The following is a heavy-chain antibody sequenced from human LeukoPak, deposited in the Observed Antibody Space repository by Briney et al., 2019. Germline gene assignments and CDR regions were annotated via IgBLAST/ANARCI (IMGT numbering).Heavy chain of an antibody. CDR2: ISAYNGNT. D-gene: IGHD6-19*01. Sequence: EASVKVSCKASGYTFTSYGISWVRQAPGQGLEWMGWISAYNGNTNYAQKLQGRVTMTTDTSTSTACMELRSLRSDDTAVYYCARDRDSSGPYLYWGQGTLVTVSS. J-gene: IGHJ4*02. V-gene: IGHV1-18*01. CDR3: ARDRDSSGPYLY. CDR1: GYTFTSYG.